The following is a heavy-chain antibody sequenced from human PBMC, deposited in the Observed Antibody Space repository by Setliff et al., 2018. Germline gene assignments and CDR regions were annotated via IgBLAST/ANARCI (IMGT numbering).Heavy chain of an antibody. CDR3: ARGFDVCGGGACYTDGPYYFDD. CDR2: INHSGST. D-gene: IGHD2-21*02. V-gene: IGHV4-34*01. J-gene: IGHJ4*02. CDR1: GESFSGHY. Sequence: SETLSLTCAVYGESFSGHYWSWIRQPPGKGLEWIGEINHSGSTNYNPSLKSRVTISVDTSKNQFSLKLSSVAAADTAVYYCARGFDVCGGGACYTDGPYYFDDWGLGTLVTVS.